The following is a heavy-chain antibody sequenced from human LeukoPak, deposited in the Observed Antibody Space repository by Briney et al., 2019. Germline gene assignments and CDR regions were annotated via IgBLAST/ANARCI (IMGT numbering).Heavy chain of an antibody. CDR1: GFTFSNYA. CDR3: AKNYYDRRGPYSWVFDY. J-gene: IGHJ4*02. Sequence: PGGSLRLSCPVSGFTFSNYAMTWVRQAPGKGLEWVSSIFAGGGAALYADSVRGRFTIFRDDSKSTLFLHMHSLRAEDTAIYSCAKNYYDRRGPYSWVFDYWGQGTLVTVSS. D-gene: IGHD3-22*01. V-gene: IGHV3-23*01. CDR2: IFAGGGAA.